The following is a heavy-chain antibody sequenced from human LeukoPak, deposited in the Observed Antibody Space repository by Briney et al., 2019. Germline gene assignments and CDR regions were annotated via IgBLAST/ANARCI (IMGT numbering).Heavy chain of an antibody. CDR2: MYYSGST. CDR3: ARVLGSYYFDY. Sequence: PSETLSLTCTVSGGSISSYYWSWIRQPPGKGLEWVAYMYYSGSTNYNPSLMSRVTISVDTSTNQFSLKLSSVTAADTAVYYCARVLGSYYFDYWGQGTLVTVSS. D-gene: IGHD3-10*01. V-gene: IGHV4-59*01. CDR1: GGSISSYY. J-gene: IGHJ4*02.